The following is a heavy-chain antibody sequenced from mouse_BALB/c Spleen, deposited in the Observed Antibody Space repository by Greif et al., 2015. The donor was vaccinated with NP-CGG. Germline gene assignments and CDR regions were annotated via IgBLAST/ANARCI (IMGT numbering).Heavy chain of an antibody. CDR2: IWAGGST. V-gene: IGHV2-9*02. CDR1: GFSLTSYG. D-gene: IGHD1-1*01. J-gene: IGHJ4*01. Sequence: VHLVESGPGLVAPSQSLSITCTVSGFSLTSYGVHWVRQPPGKGLEWLGXIWAGGSTNYNSALMSRLSISKYNSMSXVFLKMNSLQTDDTAMYYCGSRAMDYWGQGTSVTVSS. CDR3: GSRAMDY.